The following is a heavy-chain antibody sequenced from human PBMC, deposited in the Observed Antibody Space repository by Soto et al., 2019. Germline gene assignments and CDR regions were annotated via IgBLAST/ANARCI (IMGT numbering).Heavy chain of an antibody. V-gene: IGHV3-13*01. CDR3: ARGSPLAYTVTHITYGMDV. CDR1: GFTFSSYD. D-gene: IGHD4-17*01. Sequence: EVQLVESGGGLVQPGGSLRLSCAASGFTFSSYDMHWVRQATGKGLEWVSAIGTAGDTYYPGSVKGRFTISRENAKNSLYLQMNSLRAGDTAVYYCARGSPLAYTVTHITYGMDVWGQGTTVTVSS. J-gene: IGHJ6*02. CDR2: IGTAGDT.